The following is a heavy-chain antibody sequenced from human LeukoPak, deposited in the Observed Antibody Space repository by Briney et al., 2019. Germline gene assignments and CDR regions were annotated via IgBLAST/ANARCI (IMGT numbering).Heavy chain of an antibody. V-gene: IGHV3-21*04. D-gene: IGHD1-14*01. CDR1: RFTFSSYS. Sequence: GGSLRLSCAASRFTFSSYSMNWVRQAPEKGLEWVSSISSSGSYIYYADSVKGRFTISRDNAKNTLYLQMNSLRAEDTALYYCAKPAKTDYADYWGQGTLVTVSS. CDR2: ISSSGSYI. CDR3: AKPAKTDYADY. J-gene: IGHJ4*02.